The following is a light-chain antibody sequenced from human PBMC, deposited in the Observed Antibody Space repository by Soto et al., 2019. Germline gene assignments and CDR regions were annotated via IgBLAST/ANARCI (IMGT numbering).Light chain of an antibody. CDR3: QQYDTWT. CDR1: QSVSSSY. CDR2: GAS. J-gene: IGKJ1*01. Sequence: EILLTQSPGTLSLSPGERATLSCRASQSVSSSYLAWYQQKPGQAPRLLIYGASSRATGIPERFSGSGSGTDFTLTISRLEPEDFAVYYCQQYDTWTFGQGTKVDIK. V-gene: IGKV3-20*01.